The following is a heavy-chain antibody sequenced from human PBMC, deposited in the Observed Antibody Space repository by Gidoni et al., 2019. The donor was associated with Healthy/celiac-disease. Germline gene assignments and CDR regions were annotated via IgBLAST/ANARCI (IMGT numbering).Heavy chain of an antibody. CDR2: ISGSGGST. D-gene: IGHD6-13*01. CDR1: GFTFSSYA. CDR3: AKDMGAAGDAFDL. J-gene: IGHJ3*01. Sequence: EVQLVESGGGLVQPGGSLRLSCAASGFTFSSYAMRWVRQAPGKGLGWVSAISGSGGSTYYADSVKGRFTISRDNSKNTLDLQMNSLRAEDTAVYYCAKDMGAAGDAFDLWGQGTMVTVSS. V-gene: IGHV3-23*04.